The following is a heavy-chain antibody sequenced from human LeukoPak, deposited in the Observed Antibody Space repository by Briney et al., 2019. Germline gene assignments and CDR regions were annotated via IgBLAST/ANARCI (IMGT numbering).Heavy chain of an antibody. J-gene: IGHJ4*02. Sequence: GGSLRLSCAASGFTFSSYWMSWVREAPGKGLEWVANIKQDGSEKYYVDSVKGRFTISRDNAKNSLYLQMNSLRAEDTAVYYCARDQRITIFGVVKNSIDYWGQGTLVTVSS. CDR3: ARDQRITIFGVVKNSIDY. D-gene: IGHD3-3*01. V-gene: IGHV3-7*01. CDR2: IKQDGSEK. CDR1: GFTFSSYW.